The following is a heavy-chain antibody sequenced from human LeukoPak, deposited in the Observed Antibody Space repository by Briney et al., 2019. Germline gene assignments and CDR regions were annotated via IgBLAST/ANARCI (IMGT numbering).Heavy chain of an antibody. D-gene: IGHD5-18*01. J-gene: IGHJ3*02. CDR3: ATAYSYGPDAFDI. CDR2: IIPIFGTA. CDR1: GGTFSSYA. Sequence: SVKVSCKASGGTFSSYAIGWVRQAPGQGLEWMGGIIPIFGTANYAQKFQGRVTMTEDTSTDTAYMELSSLRSEDTAVYYCATAYSYGPDAFDIWGQGTMVTVSS. V-gene: IGHV1-69*06.